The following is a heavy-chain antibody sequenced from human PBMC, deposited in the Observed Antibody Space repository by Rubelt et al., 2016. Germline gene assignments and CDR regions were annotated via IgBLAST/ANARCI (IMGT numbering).Heavy chain of an antibody. J-gene: IGHJ4*02. Sequence: QVQLVQSGSELKKPGASVKVSCKASGYTFTSYAMNWVRQAPGQGLEWMGWINTNTGNPKYAQGLPGRFVFSLDTPVSTAYLQISSLRAEDTAVYYCARGMRWFGENYWGQGTLVTVSS. CDR2: INTNTGNP. V-gene: IGHV7-4-1*02. CDR1: GYTFTSYA. D-gene: IGHD3-10*01. CDR3: ARGMRWFGENY.